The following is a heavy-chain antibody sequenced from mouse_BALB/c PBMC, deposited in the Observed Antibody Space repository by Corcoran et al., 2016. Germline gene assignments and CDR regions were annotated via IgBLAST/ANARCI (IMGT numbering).Heavy chain of an antibody. J-gene: IGHJ4*01. V-gene: IGHV1-22*01. CDR2: INPNNGGT. CDR3: AREGRRGYARDY. Sequence: EVQLQQSGPELVKPGASVKISCQTSGYTFTEYTMHWVKQGPGQSLEWVGGINPNNGGTSYNQKFKGKATLTVDKSSSTAYMELRSRTSEESAVYYWAREGRRGYARDYWGQGTSVTVAS. CDR1: GYTFTEYT. D-gene: IGHD3-3*01.